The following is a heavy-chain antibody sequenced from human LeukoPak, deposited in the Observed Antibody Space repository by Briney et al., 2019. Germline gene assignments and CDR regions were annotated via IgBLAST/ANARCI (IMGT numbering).Heavy chain of an antibody. D-gene: IGHD2-15*01. CDR3: ARGAPDALAVEYNWLDP. Sequence: SETLSLTCTVSRGSISGYYWSWLRQPAGKGLEGIGRIHITQTNNYNPSLESRVTMSVDSSKNQFTLRLRSVTAADTAVYYCARGAPDALAVEYNWLDPWGQGTLVTVFS. V-gene: IGHV4-4*07. CDR2: IHITQTN. J-gene: IGHJ5*02. CDR1: RGSISGYY.